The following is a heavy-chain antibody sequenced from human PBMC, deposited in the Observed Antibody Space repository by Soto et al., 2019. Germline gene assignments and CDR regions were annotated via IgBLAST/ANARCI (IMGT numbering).Heavy chain of an antibody. Sequence: PGGSLRLSCAASGFTLSSNYNSWVRPAPGEGLEWVSVIYSGGSTYSADSVKGRFTINRDNSKNTLYLQMNSLSAEDTALYYCAIVSPDFWSGYPDAFDIWGQGTVVTVSS. J-gene: IGHJ3*02. V-gene: IGHV3-66*01. CDR1: GFTLSSNY. CDR2: IYSGGST. D-gene: IGHD3-3*01. CDR3: AIVSPDFWSGYPDAFDI.